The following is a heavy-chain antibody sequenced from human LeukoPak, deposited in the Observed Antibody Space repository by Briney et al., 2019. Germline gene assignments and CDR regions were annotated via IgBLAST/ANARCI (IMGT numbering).Heavy chain of an antibody. D-gene: IGHD3-9*01. V-gene: IGHV3-7*01. CDR1: GFTFSSYW. Sequence: GSLRLSCAASGFTFSSYWMGWVRQAPGKGLEWVANIKQDGSEKYYVDSVKGRFTISRDNAKNSLYLQMNSLRAEDTAVYYCASLTGTVDYYYGMDVWGQGTTVTVSS. CDR3: ASLTGTVDYYYGMDV. J-gene: IGHJ6*02. CDR2: IKQDGSEK.